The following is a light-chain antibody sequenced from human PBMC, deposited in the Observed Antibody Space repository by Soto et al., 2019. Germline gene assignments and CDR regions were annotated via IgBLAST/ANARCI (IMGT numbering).Light chain of an antibody. CDR1: QSVSSN. CDR3: QQYIRWPLT. CDR2: GAS. Sequence: TQFPGTVSVSPGGRATLWCRASQSVSSNLAWYQQTTGQAPTTLIYGASTRATGTPARFSGSGSGTEFTLTISSLQSEDFAGYYCQQYIRWPLTFGGGTKVDI. V-gene: IGKV3-15*01. J-gene: IGKJ4*01.